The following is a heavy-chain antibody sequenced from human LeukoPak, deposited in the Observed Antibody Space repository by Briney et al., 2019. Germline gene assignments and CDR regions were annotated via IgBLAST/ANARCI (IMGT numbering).Heavy chain of an antibody. D-gene: IGHD4-17*01. Sequence: PSETLSLTCTVSGGSISSYYWSWIRQPAGKGLEWIGRIYTGGSTNYNPSLKSRVTMSVDTSKNQFSLKLSSVTAADTAVYYCARDRSYGFKGYYYYGMDVWGQGTTVTVS. CDR1: GGSISSYY. V-gene: IGHV4-4*07. CDR3: ARDRSYGFKGYYYYGMDV. CDR2: IYTGGST. J-gene: IGHJ6*02.